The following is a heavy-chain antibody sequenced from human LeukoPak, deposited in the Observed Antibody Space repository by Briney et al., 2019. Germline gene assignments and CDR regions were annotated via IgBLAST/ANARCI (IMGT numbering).Heavy chain of an antibody. Sequence: GASVKVSRKASVYTFTGYYMHWVRQAPGQGLEWMGWINPNRGGTNYPQNFQGRVTMTRETYISTAYMELSRLRSDDTAVYYCASSSGTTVTQYWGQGTLVTVSS. V-gene: IGHV1-2*02. CDR3: ASSSGTTVTQY. J-gene: IGHJ4*02. CDR2: INPNRGGT. CDR1: VYTFTGYY. D-gene: IGHD4-17*01.